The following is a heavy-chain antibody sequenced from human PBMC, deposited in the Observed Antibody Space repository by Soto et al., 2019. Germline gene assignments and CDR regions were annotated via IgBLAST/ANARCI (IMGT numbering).Heavy chain of an antibody. V-gene: IGHV3-7*01. CDR2: IKQDGSEK. CDR3: ARAERRYSSSSSASAAFDY. Sequence: PGGSPRLSCAASGFTLRSYWMSWVRQAPGKGLEWVANIKQDGSEKYYVDSVKGRFTISRDNAKNSLYLQMNSLRAEDTAVYYCARAERRYSSSSSASAAFDYWGQGTLVTVSS. J-gene: IGHJ4*02. CDR1: GFTLRSYW. D-gene: IGHD6-6*01.